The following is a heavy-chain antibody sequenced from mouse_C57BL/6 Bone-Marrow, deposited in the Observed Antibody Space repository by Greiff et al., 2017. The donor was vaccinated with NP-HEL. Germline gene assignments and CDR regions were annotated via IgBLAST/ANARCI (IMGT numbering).Heavy chain of an antibody. D-gene: IGHD3-2*02. V-gene: IGHV1-55*01. J-gene: IGHJ3*01. Sequence: QVQLQQSGAELVKPGASVKMSCKASGYTFTSYWITWVKQRPGQGLEWIGDIYPGSGSTNYNEKFKSKATLTVDTSSSTAYMQLSSLTSEDSAVYYCARSRQLRLRFAYWGQGTLVTVSA. CDR1: GYTFTSYW. CDR2: IYPGSGST. CDR3: ARSRQLRLRFAY.